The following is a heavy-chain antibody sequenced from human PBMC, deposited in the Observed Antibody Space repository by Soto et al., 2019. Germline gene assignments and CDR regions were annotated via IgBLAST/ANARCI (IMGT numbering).Heavy chain of an antibody. Sequence: PEGSLRLSCAASGFTFSSYAMSWVRQAPGKGLEWVSAISGSGGSTYYADSVKGRFTISRDNSKNTLYLQMNSLRAEDTAVYYCAKAAEYSGYDLYYYYYMDVWGKGTTVTVSS. CDR1: GFTFSSYA. D-gene: IGHD5-12*01. CDR3: AKAAEYSGYDLYYYYYMDV. CDR2: ISGSGGST. J-gene: IGHJ6*03. V-gene: IGHV3-23*01.